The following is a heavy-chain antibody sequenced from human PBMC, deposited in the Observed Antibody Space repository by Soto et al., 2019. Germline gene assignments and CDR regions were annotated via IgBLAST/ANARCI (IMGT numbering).Heavy chain of an antibody. CDR1: GFSLTTSGVG. CDR3: AHRVLRTVFGLVTTTAIYFDF. CDR2: IYWDDDK. D-gene: IGHD3-3*01. Sequence: QITLNESGPAPVKPRQPLTLTCTFSGFSLTTSGVGVGWIRQSPGKALEWLALIYWDDDKRYSPSLKSRLTMTKDTSKNQVVLTMADLNPADTATYYCAHRVLRTVFGLVTTTAIYFDFWGQGTPVAVSS. J-gene: IGHJ4*02. V-gene: IGHV2-5*02.